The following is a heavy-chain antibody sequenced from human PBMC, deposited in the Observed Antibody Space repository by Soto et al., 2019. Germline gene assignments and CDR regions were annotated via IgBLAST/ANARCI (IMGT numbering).Heavy chain of an antibody. CDR2: IYYSGST. CDR1: GGSISSYY. V-gene: IGHV4-59*08. D-gene: IGHD5-12*01. CDR3: ARRAYSGYGDYYYMDV. J-gene: IGHJ6*03. Sequence: SETLSLTCTVSGGSISSYYWSWIRQPPGKGLEWIGYIYYSGSTNYNPSLKSRVTISVDTSKNQFSLKLSSVTAADTAVYYCARRAYSGYGDYYYMDVWGKGTTVTVSS.